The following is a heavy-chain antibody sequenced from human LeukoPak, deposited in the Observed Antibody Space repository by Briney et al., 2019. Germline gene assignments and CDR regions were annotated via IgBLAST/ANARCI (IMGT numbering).Heavy chain of an antibody. J-gene: IGHJ4*02. CDR2: IYSGGST. CDR3: ARRYSGYDWYDY. V-gene: IGHV3-66*04. CDR1: GFTVSSNC. Sequence: GGSLRLSCAASGFTVSSNCMSWVRQAPGKGLEWVSVIYSGGSTYCADSVKGRFTISRDNSKNTLYLQMNSLRAEDTAVYYCARRYSGYDWYDYWGQGTLVTVSS. D-gene: IGHD5-12*01.